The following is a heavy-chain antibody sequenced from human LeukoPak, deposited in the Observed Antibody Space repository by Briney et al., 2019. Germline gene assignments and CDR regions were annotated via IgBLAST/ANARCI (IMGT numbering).Heavy chain of an antibody. D-gene: IGHD3-9*01. CDR3: AKSMDILTGYLWSLDY. J-gene: IGHJ4*02. Sequence: GGSLRLSCADSGSAFSSYTMVWVRQAPGKGLEWVSSITRSSTYIHYADSVKGRFTISRDNSKNTLYLQMNSLRAEDTAVYYCAKSMDILTGYLWSLDYWGQGTLVTVSS. CDR1: GSAFSSYT. V-gene: IGHV3-21*01. CDR2: ITRSSTYI.